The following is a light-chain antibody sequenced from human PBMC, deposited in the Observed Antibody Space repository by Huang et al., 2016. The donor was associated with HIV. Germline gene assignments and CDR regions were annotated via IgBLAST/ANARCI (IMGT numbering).Light chain of an antibody. CDR3: LQYYSVPQT. Sequence: DIVMTQSPDSLAVSPGERATINCKSSQTVLYSLNQTNYLAWFQQKPGRPPTLLIYWATTREAGVPDRFSGSGSGTDFTLTINNRQAEYVAVYFCLQYYSVPQTFGHGTKVEIK. CDR2: WAT. CDR1: QTVLYSLNQTNY. V-gene: IGKV4-1*01. J-gene: IGKJ1*01.